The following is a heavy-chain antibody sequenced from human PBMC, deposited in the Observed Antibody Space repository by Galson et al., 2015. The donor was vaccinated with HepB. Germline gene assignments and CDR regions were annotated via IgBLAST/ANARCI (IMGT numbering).Heavy chain of an antibody. CDR1: GFTFSSYW. CDR3: ARPFMYYDILTGSSTDWYFDL. CDR2: IEQDGSEK. Sequence: SLRLSCAASGFTFSSYWMSWVRQAPGKGLEWVANIEQDGSEKYYVDSVKGRFTISRDNAKNSLYLQMNSLRAEDTAVYYCARPFMYYDILTGSSTDWYFDLWGRGTLVTVSS. V-gene: IGHV3-7*03. D-gene: IGHD3-9*01. J-gene: IGHJ2*01.